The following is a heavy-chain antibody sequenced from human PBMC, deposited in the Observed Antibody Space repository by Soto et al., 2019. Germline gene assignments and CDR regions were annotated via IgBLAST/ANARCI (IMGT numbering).Heavy chain of an antibody. CDR2: IYPGDSDT. CDR3: ERHRYLARYCSSTSCFELDY. J-gene: IGHJ4*02. Sequence: PGESLKISCIGSGYSFTSYWIGWVRQMPGKGLEWMGIIYPGDSDTRYSPSFQGQVTISADKSISTAYLQWSSLKASDTAMYYCERHRYLARYCSSTSCFELDYWGKGTLVTVSS. CDR1: GYSFTSYW. V-gene: IGHV5-51*01. D-gene: IGHD2-2*01.